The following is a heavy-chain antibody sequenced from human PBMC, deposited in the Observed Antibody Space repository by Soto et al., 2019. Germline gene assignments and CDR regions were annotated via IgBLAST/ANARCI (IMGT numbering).Heavy chain of an antibody. V-gene: IGHV1-69*01. CDR2: IIPIFGTA. J-gene: IGHJ4*02. CDR3: ARDLRGGYFAY. Sequence: QVQLVQSGAEVTKPGSSVKVSCKASGVTFSSYDISWVRQAPGQGLEWMGGIIPIFGTANYAQKFQGRVTITADESTSTAYMELSSLRSEYTAVDYCARDLRGGYFAYWGQGTLVTVSS. CDR1: GVTFSSYD.